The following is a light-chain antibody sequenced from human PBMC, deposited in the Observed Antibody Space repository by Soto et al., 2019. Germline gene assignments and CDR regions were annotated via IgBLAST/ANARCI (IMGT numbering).Light chain of an antibody. CDR2: GAS. CDR3: QQYGTSAPT. V-gene: IGKV3-20*01. Sequence: EIVLTQSPGTLSLSPGERATLSCRPSQSVSSSYLAWYQQKPGQAPRLLIYGASSRATGIPDRFSGSGSGTDFTLTISRLEPEDFAVYYCQQYGTSAPTFGQGTKVEIK. J-gene: IGKJ1*01. CDR1: QSVSSSY.